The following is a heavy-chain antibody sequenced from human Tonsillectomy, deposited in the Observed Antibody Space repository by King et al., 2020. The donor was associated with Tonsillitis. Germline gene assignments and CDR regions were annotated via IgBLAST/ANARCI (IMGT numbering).Heavy chain of an antibody. D-gene: IGHD3-10*01. CDR1: GGTFSSYA. CDR2: IIPIFGTA. J-gene: IGHJ5*02. Sequence: QLVQSGAEVKKPGSSVKVSCKASGGTFSSYAISWVRQAPGQGLEWMGGIIPIFGTANYAQKFQGRVTITADESTSTAYMELSSLRSEDTAVYYCARGGLLWFGELPKYNWFDPWGQGTLVTVSS. V-gene: IGHV1-69*12. CDR3: ARGGLLWFGELPKYNWFDP.